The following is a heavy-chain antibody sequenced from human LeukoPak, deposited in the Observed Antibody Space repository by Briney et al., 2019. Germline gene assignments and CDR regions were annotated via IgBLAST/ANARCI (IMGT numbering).Heavy chain of an antibody. V-gene: IGHV4-30-4*01. CDR3: ARGPSGITMIVVPTSFDY. CDR2: IYYSGST. J-gene: IGHJ4*02. CDR1: GGSISSGDYY. Sequence: PSQTLSLTCTVSGGSISSGDYYWSWIRQPPGKGLEWIGYIYYSGSTYYNPSLKSRVTISVDTSKNQFSLKLSSVTAADTAVYYCARGPSGITMIVVPTSFDYWGQGTLVTVSS. D-gene: IGHD3-22*01.